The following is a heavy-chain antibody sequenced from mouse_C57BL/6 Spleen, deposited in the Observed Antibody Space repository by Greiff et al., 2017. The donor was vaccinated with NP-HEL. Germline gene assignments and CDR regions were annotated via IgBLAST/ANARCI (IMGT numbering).Heavy chain of an antibody. V-gene: IGHV1-39*01. D-gene: IGHD1-1*01. CDR2: INPNYGTT. CDR1: GYTFTDYN. J-gene: IGHJ2*01. CDR3: ARSGVYGSGYEVFDY. Sequence: VHVVQSGPELVKPGASVKISCKASGYTFTDYNMNWVKQSTGQGLEWIGVINPNYGTTSYNQKFKGKATLTVDQSSSTAYMQLNSLTSEDSAVYYCARSGVYGSGYEVFDYWGQGTTLTVSS.